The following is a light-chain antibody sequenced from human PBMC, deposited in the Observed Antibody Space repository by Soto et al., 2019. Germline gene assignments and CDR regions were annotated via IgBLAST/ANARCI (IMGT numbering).Light chain of an antibody. CDR1: QDIRSN. V-gene: IGKV1-17*01. Sequence: DIQMTQSPSSLSASVGDRVTITCRASQDIRSNLGWYQQRPGKAPKRLIYAASSLQSGVPSRFSGSGSGTEFTLTISCLQPEDFATYYCLQHNSYSPLTFGGGTKVEIK. CDR3: LQHNSYSPLT. CDR2: AAS. J-gene: IGKJ4*01.